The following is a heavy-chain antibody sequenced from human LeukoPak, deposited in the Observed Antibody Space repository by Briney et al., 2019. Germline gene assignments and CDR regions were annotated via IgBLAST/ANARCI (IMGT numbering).Heavy chain of an antibody. Sequence: SGTLSLTCAVSGGSISSSNWWSWVSQPPGKELEWIGGIYHSGGTNYNPSLKSRVTISVDKSTNQFSLKLRSVTAADTAVYYCARDRQQLVRGDHFDYWGQGTLVTVSS. V-gene: IGHV4-4*02. D-gene: IGHD6-13*01. J-gene: IGHJ4*02. CDR2: IYHSGGT. CDR1: GGSISSSNW. CDR3: ARDRQQLVRGDHFDY.